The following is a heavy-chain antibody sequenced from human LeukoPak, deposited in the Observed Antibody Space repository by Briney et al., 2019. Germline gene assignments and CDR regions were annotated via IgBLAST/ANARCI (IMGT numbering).Heavy chain of an antibody. CDR1: GFTVSSNY. CDR2: IYSGGST. J-gene: IGHJ4*02. V-gene: IGHV3-53*01. D-gene: IGHD1-26*01. Sequence: GGSLRLSCAASGFTVSSNYMSWVRQAPGKGLEWVSVIYSGGSTYYADSVKGRFTISRDNSKNTLYPQMNSLRAEDTAVYYCARDRAKYGSYSLAFDYWGQGTLVTVSS. CDR3: ARDRAKYGSYSLAFDY.